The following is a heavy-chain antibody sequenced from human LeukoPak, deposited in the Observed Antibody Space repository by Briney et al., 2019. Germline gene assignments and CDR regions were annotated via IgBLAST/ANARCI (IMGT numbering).Heavy chain of an antibody. CDR2: ISGSGGST. CDR1: GFTFSSYG. D-gene: IGHD6-19*01. Sequence: HPGGSLRLSCAASGFTFSSYGMSWVRQAPGKGLEWVSAISGSGGSTYYADSVKGRFTISRDNSKNTLYLQMNSLRAEDTAVYYCAKDVLAVAGTYYFDYWGQGTLVTVSS. CDR3: AKDVLAVAGTYYFDY. J-gene: IGHJ4*02. V-gene: IGHV3-23*01.